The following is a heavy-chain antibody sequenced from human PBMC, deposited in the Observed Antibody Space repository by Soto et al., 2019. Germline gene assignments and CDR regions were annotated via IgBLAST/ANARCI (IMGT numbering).Heavy chain of an antibody. CDR3: ARGKDRVLLPAAMPKVPMDV. Sequence: GASVKVSCKASGYSFSNYGLHWVRQAPGQRLERMGWINTGNGNTKYSEKVQGRVTIYRDKSANTAYMELSSLISEDTAVYYCARGKDRVLLPAAMPKVPMDVWGQGTTVTVSS. CDR2: INTGNGNT. V-gene: IGHV1-3*04. J-gene: IGHJ6*02. CDR1: GYSFSNYG. D-gene: IGHD2-2*01.